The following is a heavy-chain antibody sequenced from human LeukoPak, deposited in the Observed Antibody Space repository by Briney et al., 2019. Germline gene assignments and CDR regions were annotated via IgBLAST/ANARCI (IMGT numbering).Heavy chain of an antibody. V-gene: IGHV4-39*07. J-gene: IGHJ2*01. CDR1: GGSISSSSYY. CDR3: ARDLNTSGWYWYFDL. D-gene: IGHD6-19*01. CDR2: IYYSGST. Sequence: SETLSLTCTVSGGSISSSSYYWGWIRQPPGKGLEWIGSIYYSGSTYYNPSLKSRVTISVDTSKNQFSLKLSSETAADTAVYYCARDLNTSGWYWYFDLWGRGTLVTVSS.